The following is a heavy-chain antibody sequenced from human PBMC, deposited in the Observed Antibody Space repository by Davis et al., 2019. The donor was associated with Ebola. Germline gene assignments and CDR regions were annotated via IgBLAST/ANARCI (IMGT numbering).Heavy chain of an antibody. CDR1: GGTFSSYT. V-gene: IGHV1-69*02. CDR3: ATGMTLDY. CDR2: IIPILGIA. D-gene: IGHD2-21*02. Sequence: SVKVSCKASGGTFSSYTISWVRQAPGQGLEWMGRIIPILGIANYAQKFQGRVTMTEDTSTDTAYMELSSLRSEDTAVYYCATGMTLDYWGQGTLVTVSS. J-gene: IGHJ4*02.